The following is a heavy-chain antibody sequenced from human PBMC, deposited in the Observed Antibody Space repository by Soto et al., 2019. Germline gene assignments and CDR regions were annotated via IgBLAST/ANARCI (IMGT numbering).Heavy chain of an antibody. Sequence: GVSLRLSCAASGFTFSSYSMNLVRQAPGKGLEWVSAISGSSSSTYYADSVKGRFTISRDNSKNTLYLQMNSLRAEDTAVYYCAKGLQQLVYYYYGMDVWGQGTTVTVSS. CDR3: AKGLQQLVYYYYGMDV. J-gene: IGHJ6*02. CDR2: ISGSSSST. CDR1: GFTFSSYS. D-gene: IGHD6-13*01. V-gene: IGHV3-23*01.